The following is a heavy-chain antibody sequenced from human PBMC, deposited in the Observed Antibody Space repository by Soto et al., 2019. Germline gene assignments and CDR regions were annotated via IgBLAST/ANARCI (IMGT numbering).Heavy chain of an antibody. J-gene: IGHJ6*03. D-gene: IGHD1-26*01. CDR3: ARESGGATATLDYYYFYMDV. CDR1: GDTFNDYY. CDR2: INPNGGVT. V-gene: IGHV1-2*04. Sequence: QVPLVQSGAEVKRPGASVTVSCRSSGDTFNDYYIHWVRQAPGQGLEWRGWINPNGGVTKYAQKFHGWVSMTRDTSSRTVYMQLSRLRSDDTAVYYCARESGGATATLDYYYFYMDVWGTGTTVTVSS.